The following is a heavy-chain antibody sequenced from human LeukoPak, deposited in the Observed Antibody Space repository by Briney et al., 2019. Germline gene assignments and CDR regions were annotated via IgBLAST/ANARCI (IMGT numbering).Heavy chain of an antibody. CDR1: GGTFSSYA. V-gene: IGHV1-69*05. CDR2: IIPIFGTA. J-gene: IGHJ6*03. CDR3: ATGSSGYYYYYYMDV. Sequence: SVKVSCKASGGTFSSYAISWVRQAPGQGLEWMGRIIPIFGTANYAQKFQGRVTITTDESTSTAYMELSSLRSEDTAVYYCATGSSGYYYYYYMDVWGKGTTVTVSS. D-gene: IGHD3-22*01.